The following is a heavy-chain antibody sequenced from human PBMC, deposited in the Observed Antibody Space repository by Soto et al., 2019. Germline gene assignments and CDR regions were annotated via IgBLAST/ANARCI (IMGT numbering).Heavy chain of an antibody. CDR3: AKNVWGITIFGGMDV. D-gene: IGHD3-9*01. CDR1: GFTFSSYA. V-gene: IGHV3-23*01. CDR2: ISGSGGST. Sequence: AGSLRLSCAASGFTFSSYAMSWVRQAPGKGLEWVSAISGSGGSTYYADSVKGRFTISRDNSKNTLYLQMNSLRAEDTAVYYCAKNVWGITIFGGMDVWGQGTTVTVSS. J-gene: IGHJ6*02.